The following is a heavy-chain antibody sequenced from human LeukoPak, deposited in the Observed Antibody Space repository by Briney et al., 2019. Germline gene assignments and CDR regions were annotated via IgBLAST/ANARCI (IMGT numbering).Heavy chain of an antibody. CDR1: GFPFSTYS. J-gene: IGHJ4*02. Sequence: GGSLRLSRAASGFPFSTYSMNWVRQAPGKGLEWISYITTSGSNKFYADSVKGRFTVSRDNTRNSLYLQMNSPRDEDTAIYYCATDRDWSFDYWGQGTLVAVSS. CDR2: ITTSGSNK. CDR3: ATDRDWSFDY. D-gene: IGHD3-9*01. V-gene: IGHV3-48*02.